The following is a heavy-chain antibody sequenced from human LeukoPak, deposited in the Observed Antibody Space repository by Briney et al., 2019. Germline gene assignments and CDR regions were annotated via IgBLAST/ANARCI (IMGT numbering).Heavy chain of an antibody. V-gene: IGHV3-23*01. Sequence: GGSLRLSCAASGFTFSSYAMSWVRQAPGKGLEWVSAISGSGGSTYYADSVKGRFTISRNNSKNTLYLQMNSLRAEDTAVYYCAKASYYYYYMDVWGKGTTVTVSS. CDR2: ISGSGGST. CDR1: GFTFSSYA. J-gene: IGHJ6*03. CDR3: AKASYYYYYMDV.